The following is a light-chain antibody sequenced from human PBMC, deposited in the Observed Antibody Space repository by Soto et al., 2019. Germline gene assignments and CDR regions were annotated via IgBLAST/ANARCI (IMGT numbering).Light chain of an antibody. J-gene: IGLJ1*01. CDR1: SSNIGSNT. Sequence: SVLTHPPSASWAPGQSVTISCSGSSSNIGSNTVYWFQQLPGTAPKLLIFNNNQRPSGVPDRFSGSKSGTSASLAMRGLQSEDEAEYYCAAWDHSLNGFYVFGTGTKV. CDR2: NNN. CDR3: AAWDHSLNGFYV. V-gene: IGLV1-44*01.